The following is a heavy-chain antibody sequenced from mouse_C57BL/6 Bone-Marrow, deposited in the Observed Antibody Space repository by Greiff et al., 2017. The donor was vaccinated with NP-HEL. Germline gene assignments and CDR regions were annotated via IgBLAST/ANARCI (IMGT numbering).Heavy chain of an antibody. Sequence: QVQLQQPGAELVKPGASVKLSCKASGYTFTSYWMQWVKQRPGQGLEWIGEIDPSDSYTNYNQKFKGKATLTVDTSSSTAYMQLRSLTSEDSAIYDYARKAQAPYYFDYWGQGTTLTVSS. V-gene: IGHV1-50*01. CDR1: GYTFTSYW. CDR3: ARKAQAPYYFDY. CDR2: IDPSDSYT. J-gene: IGHJ2*01. D-gene: IGHD3-2*02.